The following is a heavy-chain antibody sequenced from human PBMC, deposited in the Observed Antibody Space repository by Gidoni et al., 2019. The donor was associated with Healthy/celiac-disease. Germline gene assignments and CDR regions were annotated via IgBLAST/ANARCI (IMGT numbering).Heavy chain of an antibody. J-gene: IGHJ3*02. CDR3: AKVAGSYCGGDCYSEAPGAFDI. Sequence: QVQLVESGGGVVQPGRSLRLPCAASGFSFGSYGMHWVRQAPGKGLEWVAVISYDGSNKYYADSVKGRFTISRDNSKNTLYLQMNSLRAEDTAVYYCAKVAGSYCGGDCYSEAPGAFDIWGQGTMVTVSS. V-gene: IGHV3-30*18. D-gene: IGHD2-21*02. CDR1: GFSFGSYG. CDR2: ISYDGSNK.